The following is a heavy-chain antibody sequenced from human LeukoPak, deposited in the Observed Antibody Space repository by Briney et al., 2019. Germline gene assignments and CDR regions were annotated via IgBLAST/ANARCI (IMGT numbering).Heavy chain of an antibody. J-gene: IGHJ2*01. CDR1: GGSVSGYY. V-gene: IGHV4-59*08. CDR2: IHYSGRT. D-gene: IGHD3-22*01. Sequence: SETLSLTCAVSGGSVSGYYWSWVRQFPGRRLEWIGYIHYSGRTNYNPSLKSRVTISVDTSKNQFSLKLSSVTAADTAVYYCARRAVYYYDSTRLGWYFDLWGRGTLVTVSS. CDR3: ARRAVYYYDSTRLGWYFDL.